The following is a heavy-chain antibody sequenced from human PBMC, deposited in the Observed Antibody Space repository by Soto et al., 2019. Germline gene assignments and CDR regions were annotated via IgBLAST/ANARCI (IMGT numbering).Heavy chain of an antibody. Sequence: GASVKVSCKTSGYTFTNYAITWVRQAPGQGLEWMGWIGAYSGNTKYPQNIQGRVTMTTDTSTSTAYMELRSLRSDDTAVYYCARDATIDSSGSLTVTLAFDIWGQGTMVTVSS. CDR2: IGAYSGNT. V-gene: IGHV1-18*01. CDR3: ARDATIDSSGSLTVTLAFDI. CDR1: GYTFTNYA. J-gene: IGHJ3*02. D-gene: IGHD3-22*01.